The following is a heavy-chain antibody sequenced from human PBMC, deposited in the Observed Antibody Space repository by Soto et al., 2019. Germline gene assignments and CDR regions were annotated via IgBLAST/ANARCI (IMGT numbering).Heavy chain of an antibody. V-gene: IGHV4-61*01. Sequence: SETLSLTCTVSGDSIGSGNKYWSWIRQAPGKGLEWIGRMYPSGSTNYNPSLKSRVTMSVDTSKNQFSLKLNSVTAADTAVYYCARYCNNATCYRWFDPWGQGTLVTVSS. CDR3: ARYCNNATCYRWFDP. J-gene: IGHJ5*02. D-gene: IGHD2-2*01. CDR2: MYPSGST. CDR1: GDSIGSGNKY.